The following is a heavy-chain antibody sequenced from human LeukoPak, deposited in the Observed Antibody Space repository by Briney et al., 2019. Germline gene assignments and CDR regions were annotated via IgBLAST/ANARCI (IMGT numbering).Heavy chain of an antibody. CDR3: TKGGGDSCCE. CDR1: GFTFSSYT. V-gene: IGHV3-21*01. J-gene: IGHJ4*02. Sequence: GGSLRLPCEASGFTFSSYTMNWVRQAPGKGLEWVSSISSSSSYIYYADSVKGRFTISRGNAKNSLCLQMNSLRAEDTAVYYCTKGGGDSCCEWGPGTLVTVSS. D-gene: IGHD2-15*01. CDR2: ISSSSSYI.